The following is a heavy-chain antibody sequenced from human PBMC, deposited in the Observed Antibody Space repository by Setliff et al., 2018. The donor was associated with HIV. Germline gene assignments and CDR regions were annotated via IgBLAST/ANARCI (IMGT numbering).Heavy chain of an antibody. J-gene: IGHJ4*02. V-gene: IGHV1-3*03. CDR2: INVDSGNT. CDR3: ARERDSSGYQFDY. CDR1: GFTFTNYA. D-gene: IGHD3-22*01. Sequence: ASVKVSCKASGFTFTNYAIHWVRQAPGQRLEWMGWINVDSGNTKDLQDLQGRVTITRDRSASTAYMELSNLRSEDMAVYYCARERDSSGYQFDYWGQGTLVTVSS.